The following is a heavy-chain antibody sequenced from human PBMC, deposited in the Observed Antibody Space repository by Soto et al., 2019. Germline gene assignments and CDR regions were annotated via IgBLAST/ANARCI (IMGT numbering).Heavy chain of an antibody. V-gene: IGHV4-39*01. CDR3: ARHISTTVTWYFDL. CDR2: IYYSGST. CDR1: GGSISSSSNY. D-gene: IGHD4-17*01. Sequence: QLQMQDSGPGLVKPSETLSLTCTVSGGSISSSSNYWGWIRQPPGKGQEWIGSIYYSGSTYYNPSLTSRVTISVDTSKNQFSLKLSSVTAADTAVYYCARHISTTVTWYFDLWGRGTLVTVSS. J-gene: IGHJ2*01.